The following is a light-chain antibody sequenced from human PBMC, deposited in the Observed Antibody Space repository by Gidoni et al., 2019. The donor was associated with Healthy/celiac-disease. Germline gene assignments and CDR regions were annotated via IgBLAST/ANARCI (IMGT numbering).Light chain of an antibody. CDR2: GAS. CDR3: QQYGSSRT. V-gene: IGKV3-20*01. J-gene: IGKJ1*01. CDR1: QSVSSSY. Sequence: EIVLTQSPGTLSLSPGERATLSCRASQSVSSSYLAWYQQKPGQAPRLLIYGASSRATGIPDRFSGSGSGTDFTLTIRRLEPEAFAVYSCQQYGSSRTFGQGTKVEIK.